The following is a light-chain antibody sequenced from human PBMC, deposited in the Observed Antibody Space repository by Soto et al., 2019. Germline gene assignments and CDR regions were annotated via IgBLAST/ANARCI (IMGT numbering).Light chain of an antibody. J-gene: IGLJ3*02. CDR2: EVT. CDR3: SSYTGSSTWV. V-gene: IGLV2-14*01. CDR1: NSDVGAYNY. Sequence: QSALTQPASVSGSPGQSITMSCTGTNSDVGAYNYVSWYQQYPGKAPKVMIYEVTSRPSGVSNRFSGSKSGNTASLTISGLQAEDEADYYCSSYTGSSTWVFGGGTKLTVL.